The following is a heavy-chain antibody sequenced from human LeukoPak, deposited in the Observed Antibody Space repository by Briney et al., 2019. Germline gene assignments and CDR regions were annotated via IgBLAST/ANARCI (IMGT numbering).Heavy chain of an antibody. J-gene: IGHJ5*02. Sequence: SETLSLTCTVSNGSMTSDTYYWAWVRQPPGKGLEWIGTIFYSGKTYYSASLKSRVTVSLDTSKKNFSLRLSSVTAADTAVYYCARLWIVATWFDAWGQGALVTVSS. D-gene: IGHD2-2*03. CDR2: IFYSGKT. CDR1: NGSMTSDTYY. V-gene: IGHV4-39*02. CDR3: ARLWIVATWFDA.